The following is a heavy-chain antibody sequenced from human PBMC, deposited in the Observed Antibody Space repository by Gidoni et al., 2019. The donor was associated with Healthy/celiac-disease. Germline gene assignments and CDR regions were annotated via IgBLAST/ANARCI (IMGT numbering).Heavy chain of an antibody. CDR1: GGSISSGSYY. V-gene: IGHV4-61*02. CDR3: ARDRGPTYYYDSSGFDY. D-gene: IGHD3-22*01. Sequence: QVQLQESGPGLVKPSQTLSLTCTVPGGSISSGSYYWSWIRQPAGKGLEWIGRIYTSGSTNYNPSLKSRVTISVDTSKNQFSLKLSSVTAADTAVYYCARDRGPTYYYDSSGFDYWGQGTLVTVSS. CDR2: IYTSGST. J-gene: IGHJ4*02.